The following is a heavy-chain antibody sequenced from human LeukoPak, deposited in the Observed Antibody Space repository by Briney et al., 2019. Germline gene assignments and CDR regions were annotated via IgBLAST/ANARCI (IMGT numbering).Heavy chain of an antibody. D-gene: IGHD6-19*01. CDR1: GGSISSSSYY. CDR3: ARGIYSSGWYYFDY. Sequence: SETLSLTCTVSGGSISSSSYYWGWIRQPPGKGLEWIGSIYYSGSTYYNPSLKSRVTISVDTSKNQFSLKLSSVTAADTALYYCARGIYSSGWYYFDYWGQGTLVTVSS. CDR2: IYYSGST. V-gene: IGHV4-39*01. J-gene: IGHJ4*02.